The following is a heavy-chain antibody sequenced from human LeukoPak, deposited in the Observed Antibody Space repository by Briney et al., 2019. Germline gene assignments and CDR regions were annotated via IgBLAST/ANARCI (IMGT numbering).Heavy chain of an antibody. CDR2: IYRGST. D-gene: IGHD1-26*01. Sequence: HPGGSLRLSCVASGFTVSTDYMSWVRQAPGRGLEWVSVIYRGSTYYADSVNGRFTVSSDDSKNTLYLQMNSLRAEDTAVYYCARDPGIANGMDGWGQGTTVTVSS. V-gene: IGHV3-66*01. CDR1: GFTVSTDY. CDR3: ARDPGIANGMDG. J-gene: IGHJ6*02.